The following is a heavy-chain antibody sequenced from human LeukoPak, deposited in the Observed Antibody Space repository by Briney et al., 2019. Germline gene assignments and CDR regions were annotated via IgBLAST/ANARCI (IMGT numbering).Heavy chain of an antibody. Sequence: GASVKVSCKASGYTFTNYYMHWVRQAPGQGLEWMGLINPSGGSTSYAQKFQGRVTMTRDMSTNTVYMELSSLRSEDTAAYYCARATRPEDFDYWGQGTLVTVSS. V-gene: IGHV1-46*01. CDR1: GYTFTNYY. CDR2: INPSGGST. J-gene: IGHJ4*02. D-gene: IGHD5-12*01. CDR3: ARATRPEDFDY.